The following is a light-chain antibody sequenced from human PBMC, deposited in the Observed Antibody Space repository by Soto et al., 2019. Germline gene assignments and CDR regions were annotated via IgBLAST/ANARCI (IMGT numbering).Light chain of an antibody. Sequence: QSALTQPRSVSGSPGQSVTISCTGTSSDVGGYNYVSWYQQHPGKVPKLMIYDVSKRPSGVPDRFSGSKSGNTASLTISGLQAEDEADYYCCSYAGSHWVFGGGTKVTVL. CDR3: CSYAGSHWV. CDR1: SSDVGGYNY. J-gene: IGLJ3*02. V-gene: IGLV2-11*01. CDR2: DVS.